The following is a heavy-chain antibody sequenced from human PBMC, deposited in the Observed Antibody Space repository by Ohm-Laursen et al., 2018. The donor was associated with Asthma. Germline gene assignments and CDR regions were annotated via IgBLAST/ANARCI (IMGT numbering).Heavy chain of an antibody. D-gene: IGHD3-3*01. Sequence: SLRLSCAASGFTFSSYGMHWVRQDPGKGLEWVAVISYDGSNKYYADSVKGRFTISRDNAKNSLFLQMSSLRAEDMAVYYSARDRSGYGQRGGMDVWGQGTTVTVSS. CDR2: ISYDGSNK. J-gene: IGHJ6*02. CDR1: GFTFSSYG. CDR3: ARDRSGYGQRGGMDV. V-gene: IGHV3-30*03.